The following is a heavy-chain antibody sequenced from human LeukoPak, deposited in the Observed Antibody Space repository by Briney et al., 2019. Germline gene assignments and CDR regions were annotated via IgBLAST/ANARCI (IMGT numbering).Heavy chain of an antibody. D-gene: IGHD2-2*01. J-gene: IGHJ6*02. CDR2: INHSGST. CDR3: ARATIVVVPAARYLYYYYGMDV. V-gene: IGHV4-34*01. Sequence: SETLSLTCAVYGGSSSGYYWSWIRQPPGKGLEWIGEINHSGSTNYNPSLKSRVTISVDTSKNQFSLKLSSVTAADTAVYYCARATIVVVPAARYLYYYYGMDVWGQGTTVTVSS. CDR1: GGSSSGYY.